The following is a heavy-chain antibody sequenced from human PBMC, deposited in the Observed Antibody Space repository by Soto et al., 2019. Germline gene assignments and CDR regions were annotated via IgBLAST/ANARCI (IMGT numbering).Heavy chain of an antibody. J-gene: IGHJ6*02. Sequence: QVQLVESGGGVVQPGRSLRLSCAASGFTFSSYGMHWVRQAPGKGLEWVAVISYDGSNKYYADSVKGRFTISRDNSKNTLYLQMNSLRAEDTAVYYCAKDQWGDSSGWYMISYYYYYGMDVWGQGTTVTVSS. CDR3: AKDQWGDSSGWYMISYYYYYGMDV. CDR1: GFTFSSYG. CDR2: ISYDGSNK. D-gene: IGHD6-19*01. V-gene: IGHV3-30*18.